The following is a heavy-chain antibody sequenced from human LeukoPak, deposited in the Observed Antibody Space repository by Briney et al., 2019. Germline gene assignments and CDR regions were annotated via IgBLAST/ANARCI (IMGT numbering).Heavy chain of an antibody. CDR3: ASVTHPYGSGSYYVFDY. CDR1: GGTFSSYA. CDR2: IIPIFGTA. Sequence: GSSVKVSCKASGGTFSSYAISWVRQAPGQGLEWMGGIIPIFGTANYAQKFQGRVTITADESTSTAYMELSSLRSEDTAVYYCASVTHPYGSGSYYVFDYWGQGTLVTVSS. J-gene: IGHJ4*02. D-gene: IGHD3-10*01. V-gene: IGHV1-69*01.